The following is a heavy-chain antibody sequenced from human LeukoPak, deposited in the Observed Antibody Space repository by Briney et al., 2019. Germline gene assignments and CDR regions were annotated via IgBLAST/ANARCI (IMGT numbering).Heavy chain of an antibody. D-gene: IGHD6-19*01. Sequence: GGSLRLSCAASGFSVSSNSMSWVRQAPGQGLECVSIIYSRDVTSYADSVKDRFTISRDSDKNTLFLQMDSLRSDDTAVYYCARVLAAIALRDYHYVDVWGKGTTVPVSS. CDR3: ARVLAAIALRDYHYVDV. V-gene: IGHV3-53*01. J-gene: IGHJ6*03. CDR1: GFSVSSNS. CDR2: IYSRDVT.